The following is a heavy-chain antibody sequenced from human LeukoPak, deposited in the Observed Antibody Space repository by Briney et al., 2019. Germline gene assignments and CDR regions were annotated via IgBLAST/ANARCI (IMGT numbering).Heavy chain of an antibody. CDR2: VRDDEAVN. Sequence: GRSLRLSCAASGFTFSNYGMRWVRQAPGKGLEWLAVVRDDEAVNNYAAFVKGRFTISRYNSKNTLFLQMNNLSAEDTAVYYCARDNDYCDLHYWGQGTLVTVSS. J-gene: IGHJ4*02. CDR1: GFTFSNYG. V-gene: IGHV3-33*01. CDR3: ARDNDYCDLHY. D-gene: IGHD3-16*01.